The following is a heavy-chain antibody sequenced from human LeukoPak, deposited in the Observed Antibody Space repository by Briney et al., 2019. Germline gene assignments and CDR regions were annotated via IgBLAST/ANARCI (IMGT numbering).Heavy chain of an antibody. CDR3: ATRGIRYDYGDYPPRY. Sequence: ASVKVSCKASGYTFTSYYMHWVRQAPGQGLEWMGWINPNSGGTNYAQKFQGRVTMTRDTSISTAYMELSRLRSDDTAVYYCATRGIRYDYGDYPPRYWGQGTLVTVSS. CDR1: GYTFTSYY. V-gene: IGHV1-2*02. J-gene: IGHJ4*02. CDR2: INPNSGGT. D-gene: IGHD4-17*01.